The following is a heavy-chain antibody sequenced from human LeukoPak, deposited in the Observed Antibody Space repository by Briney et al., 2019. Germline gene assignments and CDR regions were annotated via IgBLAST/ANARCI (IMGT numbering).Heavy chain of an antibody. D-gene: IGHD3-22*01. CDR3: ARDHPHDSSGYYNFDC. V-gene: IGHV3-21*01. CDR1: GFTFSSYS. CDR2: ISSSSSYI. Sequence: GGSLRLSCAASGFTFSSYSMNWVRQAPGKGLEWVSSISSSSSYIYYADSVKGRFTISRDNAKNSLYLQMNSLRAEDTAVYYCARDHPHDSSGYYNFDCWGQGTLVTVSS. J-gene: IGHJ4*02.